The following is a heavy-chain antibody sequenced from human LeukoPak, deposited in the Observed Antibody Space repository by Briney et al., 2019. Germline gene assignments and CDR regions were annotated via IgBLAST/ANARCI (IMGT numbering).Heavy chain of an antibody. J-gene: IGHJ5*02. CDR1: GYDFNDLY. CDR3: ATASVTRMRDP. CDR2: INPYSGAS. V-gene: IGHV1-2*02. Sequence: GASVKVSCKASGYDFNDLYFHWVRQAPGQGLEWMGWINPYSGASFYAQKFQGRVTMETSSSTVYMELSRLRSDDTAVYFCATASVTRMRDPWGQGTLVTVSS.